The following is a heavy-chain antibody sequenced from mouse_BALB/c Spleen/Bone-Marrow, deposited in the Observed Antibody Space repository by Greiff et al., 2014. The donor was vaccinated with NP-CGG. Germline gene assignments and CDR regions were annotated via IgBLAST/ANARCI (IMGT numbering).Heavy chain of an antibody. CDR3: TRRRGNYYYFDY. CDR2: IYPGSGSI. V-gene: IGHV1S22*01. D-gene: IGHD2-1*01. CDR1: GYTFTSYW. Sequence: LQQPGSELVRPGASVKLSCKASGYTFTSYWMHWVKQRPGQGLEWIGNIYPGSGSINYDEKFKSKATLTVDTSSSTAYMQLSSLTSEDSAVYYCTRRRGNYYYFDYWGQGTTLTVSS. J-gene: IGHJ2*01.